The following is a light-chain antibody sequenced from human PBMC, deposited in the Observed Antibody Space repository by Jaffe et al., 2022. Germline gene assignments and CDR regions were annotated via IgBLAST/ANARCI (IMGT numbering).Light chain of an antibody. CDR1: QSVSSN. Sequence: EIVMTQSPATLSVSPGERATLSCRASQSVSSNLAWYQQKPGQAPRLLIYGASTRATGIPARFSGSGSGTEFTLTISSLQSEDFAVYYCQQYNNWPPGVLWTFGQGTKVEIK. J-gene: IGKJ1*01. CDR3: QQYNNWPPGVLWT. CDR2: GAS. V-gene: IGKV3-15*01.